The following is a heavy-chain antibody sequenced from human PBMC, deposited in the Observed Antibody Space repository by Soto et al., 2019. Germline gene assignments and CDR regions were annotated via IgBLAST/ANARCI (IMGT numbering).Heavy chain of an antibody. CDR1: GFTFSNYW. CDR2: INSDGSTT. CDR3: ARIDFWSGMDV. Sequence: EVPLVESGGGLLQPGGSLRLSCAASGFTFSNYWMNWVRQAPGKGLVWVSRINSDGSTTNYADSVKGRFTISRDNAKNTLHLQMNSLRADDTAVYYCARIDFWSGMDVWGQGTTVTVSS. J-gene: IGHJ6*02. V-gene: IGHV3-74*01. D-gene: IGHD3-3*01.